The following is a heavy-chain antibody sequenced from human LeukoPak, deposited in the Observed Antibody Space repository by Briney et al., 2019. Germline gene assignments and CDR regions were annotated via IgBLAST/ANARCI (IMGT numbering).Heavy chain of an antibody. CDR2: IIPIFATA. D-gene: IGHD3-10*01. V-gene: IGHV1-69*05. CDR3: ARGPGSGDDAFDI. Sequence: SVKVSCKASGYTFTSYYMHWVRQAPGQGLEWMGGIIPIFATANYAQEFQGRVTITTDESTSTAYMELSSLRSEDTAVYYCARGPGSGDDAFDIWGQGTMVTVSS. CDR1: GYTFTSYY. J-gene: IGHJ3*02.